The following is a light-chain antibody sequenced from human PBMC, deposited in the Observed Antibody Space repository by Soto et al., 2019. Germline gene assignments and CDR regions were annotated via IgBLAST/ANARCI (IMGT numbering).Light chain of an antibody. CDR3: QHYNKAPWT. CDR2: DAS. J-gene: IGKJ1*01. CDR1: QDVYTF. Sequence: VQMTQSPSSLSASVGDRVTITCRASQDVYTFLAWYRQRPGRAPELLIYDASTLQAGVPSRFSGDGFGTHFILTISSLRPEDVATYYCQHYNKAPWTFGQGTKV. V-gene: IGKV1-27*01.